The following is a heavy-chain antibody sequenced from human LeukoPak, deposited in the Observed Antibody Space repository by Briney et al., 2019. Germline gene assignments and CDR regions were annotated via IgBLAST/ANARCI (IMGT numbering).Heavy chain of an antibody. CDR1: GFTFSSYE. J-gene: IGHJ4*02. Sequence: GGSLRLSCAASGFTFSSYEMNWVRQAPGKGLEWVSYISSSGSTIYYADSVKGRFTISRDNAENSLYLQMNSLRAEDTAVYYCARQRGPLDYWGQGTLVTVSS. V-gene: IGHV3-48*03. CDR3: ARQRGPLDY. CDR2: ISSSGSTI.